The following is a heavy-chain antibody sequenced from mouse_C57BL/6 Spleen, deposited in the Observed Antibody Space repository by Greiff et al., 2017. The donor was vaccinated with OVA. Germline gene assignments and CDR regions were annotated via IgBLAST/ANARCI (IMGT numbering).Heavy chain of an antibody. D-gene: IGHD2-4*01. V-gene: IGHV2-2*01. CDR1: GFSLTSYG. J-gene: IGHJ2*01. CDR2: IWRGGST. CDR3: ARNSYYYYASYFDY. Sequence: VQLQESGPGLVQPSQSLSITCTVSGFSLTSYGVHWVRQSPGKGLEWLGVIWRGGSTDYNAAFISILSISKDNSKSQVFVKMNSLQADDTAIYYCARNSYYYYASYFDYWGQGTTLTVSS.